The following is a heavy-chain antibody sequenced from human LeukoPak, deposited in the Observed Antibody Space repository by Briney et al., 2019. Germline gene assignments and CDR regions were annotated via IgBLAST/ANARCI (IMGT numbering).Heavy chain of an antibody. D-gene: IGHD2-2*01. J-gene: IGHJ4*02. Sequence: SETLSPTCTVSGGSIDSYYWSWIRQPPGKGLEWIGYIYYTGSTEYHPSLKSRVTISLDTSKNQFSLKLTSVTAADTAVYYCARVYQSAEYYFDYWGQGSLAGVSS. CDR3: ARVYQSAEYYFDY. CDR1: GGSIDSYY. V-gene: IGHV4-59*01. CDR2: IYYTGST.